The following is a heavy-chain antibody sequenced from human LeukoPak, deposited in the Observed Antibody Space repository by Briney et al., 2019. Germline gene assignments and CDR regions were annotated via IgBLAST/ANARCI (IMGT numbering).Heavy chain of an antibody. D-gene: IGHD2/OR15-2a*01. V-gene: IGHV4-4*02. J-gene: IGHJ6*03. CDR3: ARLTPTTLSLYYYYMDV. Sequence: SGTLSLTCAVSGGSISSSNWWSWVRQPPGKGLEWIGRIFHTGTTDYKTSLKGRVTISVDKSKNQFSLKLTSVTAADTAVYYCARLTPTTLSLYYYYMDVWGKGTTVTVSS. CDR2: IFHTGTT. CDR1: GGSISSSNW.